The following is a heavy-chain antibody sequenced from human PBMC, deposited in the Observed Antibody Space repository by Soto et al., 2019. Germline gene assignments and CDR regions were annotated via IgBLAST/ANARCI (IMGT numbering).Heavy chain of an antibody. CDR2: ISAYNGNT. Sequence: SVKVSCKASGYTFTSYGISWVRQAPGQGLEWMGWISAYNGNTNYAQKLQGRVTMTTDASTSTAYMELRSLRSDDTAVYYCARGGNSGSYYEGWFDPWGQGTLVTVSS. D-gene: IGHD1-26*01. CDR3: ARGGNSGSYYEGWFDP. V-gene: IGHV1-18*04. J-gene: IGHJ5*02. CDR1: GYTFTSYG.